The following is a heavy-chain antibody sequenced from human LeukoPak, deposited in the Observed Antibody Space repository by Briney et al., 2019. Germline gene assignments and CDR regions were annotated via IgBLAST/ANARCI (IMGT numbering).Heavy chain of an antibody. Sequence: ASVKVSCKASGYTFTSYDIHWVRQATGQGLEWMGWMNPNSGNTGYAQKFKGRVTMTTNTSISTAYMELSSLRSEDTAVYYCARGMGSGSYSAAYYFDYWGQGTLVTVSS. CDR3: ARGMGSGSYSAAYYFDY. J-gene: IGHJ4*02. CDR1: GYTFTSYD. D-gene: IGHD3-22*01. V-gene: IGHV1-8*01. CDR2: MNPNSGNT.